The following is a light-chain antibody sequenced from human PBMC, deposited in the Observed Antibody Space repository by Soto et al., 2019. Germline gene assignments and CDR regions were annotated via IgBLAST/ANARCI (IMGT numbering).Light chain of an antibody. CDR1: SRDGGGYNS. V-gene: IGLV2-14*03. Sequence: QSVLTQPASVSGAPGQSITISCTGTSRDGGGYNSVSWYQQHPGKAPKLMIYDFSNRPSGVSNRFSGFKSGNTASLTISGLQAEDEAAYYCSSHTSSSTPSYVFGTGTKVTVL. CDR3: SSHTSSSTPSYV. J-gene: IGLJ1*01. CDR2: DFS.